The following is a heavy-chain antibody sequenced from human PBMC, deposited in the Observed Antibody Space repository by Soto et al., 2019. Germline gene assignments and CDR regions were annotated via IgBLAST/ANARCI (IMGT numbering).Heavy chain of an antibody. CDR1: GFTFDDYA. D-gene: IGHD3-22*01. CDR2: LSWNGVTI. J-gene: IGHJ6*02. V-gene: IGHV3-9*01. CDR3: AASRAYDSSDYSGFHYGMDV. Sequence: EVQLVESGGDLVQPGRSLRLSCAASGFTFDDYAMHWVRQVPGKGLQWVSGLSWNGVTIGYAASVKGRFTGSRDNAKKSLHPQMNGLRPDETALYYCAASRAYDSSDYSGFHYGMDVWGLGTTVTVS.